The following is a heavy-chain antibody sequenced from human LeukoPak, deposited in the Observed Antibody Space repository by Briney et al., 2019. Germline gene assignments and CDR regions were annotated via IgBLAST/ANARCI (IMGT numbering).Heavy chain of an antibody. J-gene: IGHJ3*02. CDR3: ARDEVWNAFDI. D-gene: IGHD1-1*01. CDR1: GGTFSSYA. Sequence: ASVKVSCKASGGTFSSYAISWVRQAPGQGLEWMGRIIPILGIANYAQKFQGRVTITADKSTSTAYMELSGLRSEDTAVYYCARDEVWNAFDIWGQGTMVTVSS. CDR2: IIPILGIA. V-gene: IGHV1-69*04.